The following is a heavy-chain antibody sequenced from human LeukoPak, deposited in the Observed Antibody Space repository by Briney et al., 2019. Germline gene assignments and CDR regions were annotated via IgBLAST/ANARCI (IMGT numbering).Heavy chain of an antibody. D-gene: IGHD3-16*01. Sequence: GGSLRLSCAASVFTLSSYWMSWARQARGKGLEWVASINHNGNVNYYVDSVKGRFTISRDNAKNSLYLQMSNLRAEDTAVYFCARGGGLDVWGQGATVTVSS. CDR1: VFTLSSYW. J-gene: IGHJ6*02. CDR3: ARGGGLDV. V-gene: IGHV3-7*03. CDR2: INHNGNVN.